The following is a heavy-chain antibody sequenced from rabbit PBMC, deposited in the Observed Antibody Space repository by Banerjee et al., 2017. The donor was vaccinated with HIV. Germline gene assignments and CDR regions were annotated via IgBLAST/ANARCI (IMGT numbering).Heavy chain of an antibody. CDR1: GFSFSSGYD. V-gene: IGHV1S43*01. D-gene: IGHD7-1*01. CDR3: ARVAWYPFALDL. J-gene: IGHJ3*01. Sequence: QELLVESGGGLVTLGGFMTLTCKASGFSFSSGYDMCWVRQAPGKGLEWIACIYTSSGSTDYASWVNGRFTISSHNAQNTLYLQLNSLTAADTATYFCARVAWYPFALDLWGQGTLVTVS. CDR2: IYTSSGST.